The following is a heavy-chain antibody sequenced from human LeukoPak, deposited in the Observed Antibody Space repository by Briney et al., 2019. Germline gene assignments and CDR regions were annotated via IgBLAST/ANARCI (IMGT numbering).Heavy chain of an antibody. CDR1: GYTFTGYY. CDR3: ARSRLLTYYDILTGLYLSKDFDY. V-gene: IGHV1-2*02. Sequence: ASVKVSCKSSGYTFTGYYLHWVRQAPGQGLEWMGWINPNGGGTNYEQNFQGRVTVTRDTSISTAYMELSRLRSDDTAVYYCARSRLLTYYDILTGLYLSKDFDYWGQGTLVTVSS. CDR2: INPNGGGT. J-gene: IGHJ4*02. D-gene: IGHD3-9*01.